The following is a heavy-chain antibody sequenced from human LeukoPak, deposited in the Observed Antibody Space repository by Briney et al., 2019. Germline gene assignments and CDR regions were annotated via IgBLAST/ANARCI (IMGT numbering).Heavy chain of an antibody. Sequence: QTGGSPRLSCAASGFTFSGFVISWVRQAPGKGPQWVADISGSGGSTYYADSVKGRFSVSRDNSKNMVYLELNSLRAEDTAVYYCAKNHEHGRYAGFDFWAEGALVAVSS. V-gene: IGHV3-23*01. CDR3: AKNHEHGRYAGFDF. J-gene: IGHJ3*01. CDR2: ISGSGGST. CDR1: GFTFSGFV. D-gene: IGHD1-26*01.